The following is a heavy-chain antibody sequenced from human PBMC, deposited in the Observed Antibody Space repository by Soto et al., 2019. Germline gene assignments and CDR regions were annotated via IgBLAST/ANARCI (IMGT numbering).Heavy chain of an antibody. D-gene: IGHD3-3*01. CDR1: GYTFTSYD. J-gene: IGHJ6*02. CDR3: ARVRLLRSRKLYYYYGMDV. CDR2: MNPNSGNT. Sequence: QVQLVQSGAEVKKPGASVKVSCKASGYTFTSYDINWVRQATGQGLEWMGWMNPNSGNTGYAQKFQGRVTMTRNTSISTAYMELSSLRSEDTAVYYCARVRLLRSRKLYYYYGMDVWGQGTTVIVSS. V-gene: IGHV1-8*01.